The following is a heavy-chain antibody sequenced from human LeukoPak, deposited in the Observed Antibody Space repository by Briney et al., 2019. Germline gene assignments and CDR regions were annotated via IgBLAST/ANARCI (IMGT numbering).Heavy chain of an antibody. J-gene: IGHJ4*02. CDR1: GFTVSSNY. V-gene: IGHV3-66*02. D-gene: IGHD5-12*01. CDR2: IYSDGNT. CDR3: ARGYGDY. Sequence: GGSLRLSCAASGFTVSSNYMTWVRQAPGKGLEWVSVIYSDGNTYYADSVKGRFTISRDNSENTLSLQMNSLRAEDTAVYYCARGYGDYWGQGTLVTVSS.